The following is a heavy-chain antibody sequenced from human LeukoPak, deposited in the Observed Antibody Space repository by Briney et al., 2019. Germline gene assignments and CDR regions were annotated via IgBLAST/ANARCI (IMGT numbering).Heavy chain of an antibody. D-gene: IGHD6-13*01. Sequence: SETLSLTCTVSGGSISSYYWSWIRQPPGKGLEWIGYIYTSGSTNYNPSLKSRVTISVDTSKNQFSLKLSSVTAADTAVYYCARRTYSSSWYEVWWFDPWGQGTLVTVSS. CDR1: GGSISSYY. J-gene: IGHJ5*02. CDR2: IYTSGST. CDR3: ARRTYSSSWYEVWWFDP. V-gene: IGHV4-4*09.